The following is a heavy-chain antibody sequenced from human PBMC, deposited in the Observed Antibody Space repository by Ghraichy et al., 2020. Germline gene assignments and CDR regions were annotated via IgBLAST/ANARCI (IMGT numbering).Heavy chain of an antibody. V-gene: IGHV3-11*01. Sequence: GGSLRLSCAASGFSFSDYDMTWIRQAPGKGLEWVSYISRSASTIKHADSVKGRFTISRDNAKNSLYLQLNSLRAEDTAVYYCVRRYCSGGSCYSNLDCWGQGTLVTVSS. CDR1: GFSFSDYD. CDR3: VRRYCSGGSCYSNLDC. J-gene: IGHJ4*02. D-gene: IGHD2-15*01. CDR2: ISRSASTI.